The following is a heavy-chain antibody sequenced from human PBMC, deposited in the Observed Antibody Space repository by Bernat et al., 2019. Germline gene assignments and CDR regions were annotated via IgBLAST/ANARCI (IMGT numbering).Heavy chain of an antibody. V-gene: IGHV3-33*06. Sequence: QVQLVESGGGVVQPGRFLRLSCAASGSSFSNYGMHWVRQAPGKGLEWVAVIWYDGSNKYFADSVRGRFTISRDNSKNTLYLQMNSLRAEDTAVYYCAKDRSYDFWSGYCDYWGQGNLVTVSS. CDR1: GSSFSNYG. J-gene: IGHJ4*02. CDR3: AKDRSYDFWSGYCDY. CDR2: IWYDGSNK. D-gene: IGHD3-3*01.